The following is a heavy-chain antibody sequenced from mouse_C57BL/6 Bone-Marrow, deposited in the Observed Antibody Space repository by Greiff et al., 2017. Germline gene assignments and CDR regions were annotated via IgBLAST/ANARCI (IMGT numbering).Heavy chain of an antibody. D-gene: IGHD1-1*01. CDR2: ISSGSSTI. J-gene: IGHJ1*03. Sequence: EVQGVESGGGLVKPGGSLKLSCAASGFTFSDYGMHWVRQAPEKGLEWVAYISSGSSTIYYADTVKGRFTISRDNAKTTLFLQMTSLRAEDTAMYYCARDYDGSSYGYCDVWGTGTTVTVSS. CDR3: ARDYDGSSYGYCDV. CDR1: GFTFSDYG. V-gene: IGHV5-17*01.